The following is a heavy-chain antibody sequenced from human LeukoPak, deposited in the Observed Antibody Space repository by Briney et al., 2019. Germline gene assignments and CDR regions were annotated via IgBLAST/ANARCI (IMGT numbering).Heavy chain of an antibody. CDR2: ISYDGSNK. V-gene: IGHV3-30-3*01. Sequence: GRSLRLSCAASGFTFSSYAMHWIRQAPGKGLEWVAVISYDGSNKYYADSVKGRFTISRDNSKNTLYVQVNSLGTEDTAAYYCAKGSYYDSSGSFYFDYWGQGTLVTVSS. CDR1: GFTFSSYA. J-gene: IGHJ4*02. CDR3: AKGSYYDSSGSFYFDY. D-gene: IGHD3-22*01.